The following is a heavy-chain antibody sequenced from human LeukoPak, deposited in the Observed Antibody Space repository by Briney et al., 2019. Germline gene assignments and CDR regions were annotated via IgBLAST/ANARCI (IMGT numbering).Heavy chain of an antibody. D-gene: IGHD3-16*01. J-gene: IGHJ6*02. CDR2: IMIGGDGK. V-gene: IGHV3-23*01. CDR3: ARNQQLGGHSYYYYGMDV. CDR1: GFTFNNYA. Sequence: GGSLRLSCAGSGFTFNNYAMSWVRRAPRKGLEWVSTIMIGGDGKHYADSVKGRFTISRDNSKNTLYLQMNSLRADDTAIYYCARNQQLGGHSYYYYGMDVWGQGTTVTVSS.